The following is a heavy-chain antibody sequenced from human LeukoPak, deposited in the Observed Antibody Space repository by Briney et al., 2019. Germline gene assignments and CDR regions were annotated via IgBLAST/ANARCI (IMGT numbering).Heavy chain of an antibody. V-gene: IGHV1-69*13. D-gene: IGHD5-24*01. CDR2: IIPIFGTA. Sequence: ASVKVSCKASGGTFSSYAISWVRQAPGQGLEWMGGIIPIFGTANYAQKFQGRVTITADESTSTAYMELSSLRSEDTAVYYCARDLGDGYNYEYAFDIWGQGTMATVSS. J-gene: IGHJ3*02. CDR3: ARDLGDGYNYEYAFDI. CDR1: GGTFSSYA.